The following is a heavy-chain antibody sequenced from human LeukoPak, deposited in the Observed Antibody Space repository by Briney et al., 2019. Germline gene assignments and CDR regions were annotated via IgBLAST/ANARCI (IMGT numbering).Heavy chain of an antibody. Sequence: SVKVSCKASGGTFSGYAISWVRHAPGQGLEWMGRIIPILGIANYAQKFQGRVTITADKSTSTAYMELSSLRSEDTAVYYCARPYDSSGYYFDYWGQGTLVTVSS. CDR3: ARPYDSSGYYFDY. V-gene: IGHV1-69*04. J-gene: IGHJ4*02. CDR1: GGTFSGYA. D-gene: IGHD3-22*01. CDR2: IIPILGIA.